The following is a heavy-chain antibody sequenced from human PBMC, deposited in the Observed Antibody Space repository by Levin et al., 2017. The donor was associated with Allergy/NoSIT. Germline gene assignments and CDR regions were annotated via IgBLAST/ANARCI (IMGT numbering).Heavy chain of an antibody. Sequence: GGSLRPSCAASGFTFSDYYMSWIRQAPGKGLEWVSYISSSGSTIYYADSVKGRFTISRDNAKNSLYLQMNSLRAEDTAVYYCARDRMYATSYYYYYYGMDVWGQGTTVTVSS. V-gene: IGHV3-11*01. J-gene: IGHJ6*02. CDR3: ARDRMYATSYYYYYYGMDV. D-gene: IGHD2-8*01. CDR1: GFTFSDYY. CDR2: ISSSGSTI.